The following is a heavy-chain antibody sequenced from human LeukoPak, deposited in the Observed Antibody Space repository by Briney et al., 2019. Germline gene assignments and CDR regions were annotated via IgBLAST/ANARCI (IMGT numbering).Heavy chain of an antibody. CDR1: GGSISSYY. D-gene: IGHD2-2*01. J-gene: IGHJ5*02. V-gene: IGHV4-59*01. CDR2: IYYSGST. Sequence: SETLSLTYTVSGGSISSYYWSWIRQPPGKGLEWIGYIYYSGSTNYNPSLKSRVTISVDTSKNQFSLKLSSVTAADTAVYYCACSPANWFDPWGQGTLVTVSS. CDR3: ACSPANWFDP.